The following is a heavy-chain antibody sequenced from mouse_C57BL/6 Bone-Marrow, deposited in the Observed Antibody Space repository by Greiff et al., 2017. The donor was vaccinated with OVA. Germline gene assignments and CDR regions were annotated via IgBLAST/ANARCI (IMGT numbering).Heavy chain of an antibody. Sequence: QVQLQQPGAELVKPGASVKLSCKASGYTFTRYWMHWVQQRPGRGLEWIGRIDPNRGGTQYNEKFKSKATLTVDKPSSTAYMQLSSLTSEVSAVYYCARSGNHEEFAYWGQGTLVTVSA. J-gene: IGHJ3*01. CDR2: IDPNRGGT. CDR1: GYTFTRYW. CDR3: ARSGNHEEFAY. D-gene: IGHD2-1*01. V-gene: IGHV1-72*01.